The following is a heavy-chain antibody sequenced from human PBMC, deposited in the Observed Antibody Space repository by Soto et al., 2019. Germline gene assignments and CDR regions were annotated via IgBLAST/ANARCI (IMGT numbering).Heavy chain of an antibody. CDR3: AKGQAAALGFH. J-gene: IGHJ4*02. V-gene: IGHV3-43*01. CDR2: ISWDGGTT. Sequence: PGGSLRLSCAASGFSFDDYNMHWVRQAPGKGLEWVSLISWDGGTTYYADSVKGRFTVSRDDSKNTLYLQMNSLTVDDTAVYYCAKGQAAALGFHWXQGTVVTVSS. CDR1: GFSFDDYN. D-gene: IGHD6-25*01.